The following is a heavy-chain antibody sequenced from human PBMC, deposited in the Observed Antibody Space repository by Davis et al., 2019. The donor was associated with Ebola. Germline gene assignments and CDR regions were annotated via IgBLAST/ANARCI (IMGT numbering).Heavy chain of an antibody. CDR3: ARLDSSGWSVKFDY. D-gene: IGHD6-19*01. CDR1: GYTFTSYG. CDR2: ISAYNGNT. J-gene: IGHJ4*02. Sequence: AASVKVSCKASGYTFTSYGISWVRQAPGQGLEWMGWISAYNGNTNYAQKLQGRVTMTTDTSTSTAYMELRSLRSDDTAVYYCARLDSSGWSVKFDYWSQGTLVTVSS. V-gene: IGHV1-18*01.